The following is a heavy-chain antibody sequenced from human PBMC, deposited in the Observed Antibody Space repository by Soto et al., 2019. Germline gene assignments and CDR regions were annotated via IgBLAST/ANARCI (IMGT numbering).Heavy chain of an antibody. J-gene: IGHJ6*03. CDR1: GFTFSDHY. Sequence: GGSLRLSCAVSGFTFSDHYMDWVRQAPGKGLEWVGRIRNKVNSYSTEYAASVKGRFTMSRDDSKNSVYLQMNSLKTDDTAVYYCARIRGGDSQRESHYYYHMDVWGKGTTVTVSS. D-gene: IGHD2-21*02. V-gene: IGHV3-72*01. CDR2: IRNKVNSYST. CDR3: ARIRGGDSQRESHYYYHMDV.